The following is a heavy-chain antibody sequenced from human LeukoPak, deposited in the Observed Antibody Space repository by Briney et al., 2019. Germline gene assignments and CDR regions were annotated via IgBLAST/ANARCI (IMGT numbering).Heavy chain of an antibody. CDR3: TRHAIIAAAGRLYYYGMDV. D-gene: IGHD6-13*01. V-gene: IGHV3-73*01. CDR1: GFTFSGSA. Sequence: GGSLKLSCAASGFTFSGSAMHWVRQASGKGLEWVGRIRSKANSYATAYAASVKGRFTISRDDPKNTAYLQMNSLKTEDTAVYYCTRHAIIAAAGRLYYYGMDVWGKGTTVTVSS. J-gene: IGHJ6*04. CDR2: IRSKANSYAT.